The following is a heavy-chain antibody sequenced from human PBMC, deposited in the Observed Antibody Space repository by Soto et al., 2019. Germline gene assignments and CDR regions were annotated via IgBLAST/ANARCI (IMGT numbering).Heavy chain of an antibody. J-gene: IGHJ5*02. CDR2: IIPIFGTA. D-gene: IGHD6-13*01. CDR1: GGTFSSYA. Sequence: QVQLVQSGAEVKKPGSSVKVSCTASGGTFSSYAISWVRQAPGQGLEWMGGIIPIFGTANYAQKFQGRVTITANKSTSTAYRELSSMRSETTAVYYCASGGSSWYVNWFDPCGQGTPVTVST. V-gene: IGHV1-69*06. CDR3: ASGGSSWYVNWFDP.